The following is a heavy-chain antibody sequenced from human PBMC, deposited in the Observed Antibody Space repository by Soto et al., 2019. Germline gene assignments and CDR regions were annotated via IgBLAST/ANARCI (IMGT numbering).Heavy chain of an antibody. D-gene: IGHD3-10*01. Sequence: QVQLVESGGGVVQPGRSLRLSCAASEFTFSNYGMHWVRQAPGKGLEWVAVILNDGSNRYHADSVKDRFTISRDNSKXXXXXXXXXXXXXXXAVYYCXXXDEYSGNGMDVWGQGTTVTVS. CDR3: XXXDEYSGNGMDV. V-gene: IGHV3-33*01. CDR1: EFTFSNYG. J-gene: IGHJ6*02. CDR2: ILNDGSNR.